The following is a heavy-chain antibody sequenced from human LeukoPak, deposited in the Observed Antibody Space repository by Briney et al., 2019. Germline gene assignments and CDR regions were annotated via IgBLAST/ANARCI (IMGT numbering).Heavy chain of an antibody. V-gene: IGHV3-49*03. J-gene: IGHJ4*02. CDR3: TADIVVVVAASFDY. Sequence: GGSLRLSCTASGFTFGDYAMSWFRQAPGKGLEWVGFIRSKAYGGTTEYAASVKGRFTISRDDSKSIAYLQMNSLKTEETAVYYCTADIVVVVAASFDYWGQGTLVTVSS. D-gene: IGHD2-15*01. CDR2: IRSKAYGGTT. CDR1: GFTFGDYA.